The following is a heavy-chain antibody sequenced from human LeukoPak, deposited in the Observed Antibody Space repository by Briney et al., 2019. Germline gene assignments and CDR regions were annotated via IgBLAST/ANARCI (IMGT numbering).Heavy chain of an antibody. CDR1: GYTFTSYY. D-gene: IGHD3-22*01. Sequence: ASVKVSCKASGYTFTSYYMHWVRQAPGQGLEWMGIINPSGGSTSYAQKFQGRVTMTRDMSTSTLYLQMNSLRSEDTAVYYCAKDLGDYDSSGHIPDYWGQGTLVTVSS. CDR2: INPSGGST. J-gene: IGHJ4*02. V-gene: IGHV1-46*01. CDR3: AKDLGDYDSSGHIPDY.